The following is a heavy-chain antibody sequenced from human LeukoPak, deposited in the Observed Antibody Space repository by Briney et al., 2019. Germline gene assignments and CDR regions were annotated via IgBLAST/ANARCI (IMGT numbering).Heavy chain of an antibody. D-gene: IGHD3-16*02. CDR3: ARVPGRYYDYVWGSYRYTGSTDY. CDR2: INHSGST. CDR1: GGSFSGYY. V-gene: IGHV4-34*01. Sequence: PSETLSLTCAVYGGSFSGYYWSWIRQPPGKGLEWIGEINHSGSTNYNASLKSRVTILVDTSKNQFSLKLSSVTAADTAVYYCARVPGRYYDYVWGSYRYTGSTDYWGQGTLVTVSS. J-gene: IGHJ4*02.